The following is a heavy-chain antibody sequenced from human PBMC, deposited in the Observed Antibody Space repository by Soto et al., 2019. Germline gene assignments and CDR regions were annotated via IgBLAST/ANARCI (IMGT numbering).Heavy chain of an antibody. CDR3: ARGGSSWSAEYFQH. Sequence: QVRLVQSGAEVKKPGASVKVSCKASGYTFTNYGISCVRQAPGQGLEWMGWISGYNGNTKYAQKLQGRVTMTTDTSTSTAFMEVRSLTSDDTAGYYCARGGSSWSAEYFQHWGQGSLVIVSS. J-gene: IGHJ1*01. D-gene: IGHD6-13*01. CDR1: GYTFTNYG. V-gene: IGHV1-18*01. CDR2: ISGYNGNT.